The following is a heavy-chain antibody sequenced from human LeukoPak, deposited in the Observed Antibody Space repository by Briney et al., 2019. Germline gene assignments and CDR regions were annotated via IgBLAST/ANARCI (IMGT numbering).Heavy chain of an antibody. D-gene: IGHD2-15*01. V-gene: IGHV3-23*01. J-gene: IGHJ4*02. CDR1: GFTFSTND. Sequence: GGSRRLSCAASGFTFSTNDMSWVRQAPGKGLNWVGAISRSDGSTYYADSVKGQFTISRDKSKNTLYLQMSSLKAEDTAIYYCAKDGEIRAGSYFDYWGQGTLVTVSS. CDR3: AKDGEIRAGSYFDY. CDR2: ISRSDGST.